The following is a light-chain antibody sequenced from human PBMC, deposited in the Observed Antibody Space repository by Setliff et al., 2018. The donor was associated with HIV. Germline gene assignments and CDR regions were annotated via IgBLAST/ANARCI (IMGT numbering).Light chain of an antibody. CDR1: SNDVGVHNY. CDR2: DVV. V-gene: IGLV2-14*03. CDR3: SSYTSTGTYV. Sequence: LTQPASASRSPGQSSTSSCTGSSNDVGVHNYVSWYQQHPGKAPQLMIYDVVDRPSGVSDRFSGSKSFNTASLTISGLLAEDESDYYCSSYTSTGTYVFGTGTKVTVL. J-gene: IGLJ1*01.